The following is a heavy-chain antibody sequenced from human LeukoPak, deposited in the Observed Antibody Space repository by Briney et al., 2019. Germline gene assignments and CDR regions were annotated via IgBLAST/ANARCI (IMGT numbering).Heavy chain of an antibody. Sequence: PSETLSLTCAVYGGSFSGYYWSWIRQPPGKGLEWIGEINHSGSTNYNPSLKSRVTISVDTSKNQFSLKPSSVTAADTAVYYCARSLMITFGGVIVHDAFDIWGQGTMVTVSS. CDR1: GGSFSGYY. V-gene: IGHV4-34*01. J-gene: IGHJ3*02. D-gene: IGHD3-16*02. CDR3: ARSLMITFGGVIVHDAFDI. CDR2: INHSGST.